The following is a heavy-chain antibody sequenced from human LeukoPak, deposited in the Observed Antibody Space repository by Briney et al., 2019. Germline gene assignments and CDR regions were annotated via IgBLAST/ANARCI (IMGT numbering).Heavy chain of an antibody. CDR1: NGSISGSSYY. J-gene: IGHJ5*02. Sequence: SETLSLTCTVSNGSISGSSYYWGWIRQPPGKGLEWIGSIYYSGTTYYNPSLKSRVTISVDTSKNQFSLNLNSVTAADTAVYFCARPYYYDTYYFDPWGQGIMVTVSS. CDR3: ARPYYYDTYYFDP. V-gene: IGHV4-39*01. D-gene: IGHD3-22*01. CDR2: IYYSGTT.